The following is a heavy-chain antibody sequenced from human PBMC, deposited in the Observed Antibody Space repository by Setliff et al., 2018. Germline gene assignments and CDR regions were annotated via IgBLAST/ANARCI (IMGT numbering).Heavy chain of an antibody. CDR3: ARFGGSCSSSSCYASDL. J-gene: IGHJ3*01. CDR1: GYTFTTYG. Sequence: ASVKVSCKASGYTFTTYGFSWVRQAPGQGLEWMGMIGTYTGKTNYAQKFQGRVTMTTDTSTGTGYMEMRSLRSDDTAVYFCARFGGSCSSSSCYASDLWGQGTMVTVSS. V-gene: IGHV1-18*01. D-gene: IGHD2-2*01. CDR2: IGTYTGKT.